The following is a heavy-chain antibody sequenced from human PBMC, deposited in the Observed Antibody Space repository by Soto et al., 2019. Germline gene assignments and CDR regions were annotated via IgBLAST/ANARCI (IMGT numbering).Heavy chain of an antibody. V-gene: IGHV1-18*01. CDR2: ISAYNGNT. D-gene: IGHD2-8*01. CDR1: GYTFTSYG. J-gene: IGHJ5*02. CDR3: AREPLLDSWYNWFDP. Sequence: AAVKVSCKASGYTFTSYGISWVRQAPGQGLEWMGWISAYNGNTNYAQKLQGRVTMTTDTSTSTAYMELRSLRSDDTAVYYCAREPLLDSWYNWFDPWGQGTLVTRLL.